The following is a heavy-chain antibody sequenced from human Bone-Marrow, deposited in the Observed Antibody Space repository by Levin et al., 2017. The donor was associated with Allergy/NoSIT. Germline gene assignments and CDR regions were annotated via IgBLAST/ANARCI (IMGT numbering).Heavy chain of an antibody. CDR2: ILFSGRT. V-gene: IGHV4-39*01. CDR3: VAGSGYLDF. Sequence: PSETLSLTCTVSGGSIASRGHHWAWIRQPPGKGLEWIGNILFSGRTFYNPSLESRVTISVDTSQNQFSLKLTSVTAADTAVFYCVAGSGYLDFWGQGILIAVSS. CDR1: GGSIASRGHH. D-gene: IGHD6-19*01. J-gene: IGHJ4*02.